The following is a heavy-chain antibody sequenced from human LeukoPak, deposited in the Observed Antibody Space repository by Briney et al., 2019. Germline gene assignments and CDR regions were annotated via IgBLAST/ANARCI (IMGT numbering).Heavy chain of an antibody. J-gene: IGHJ4*02. V-gene: IGHV3-66*01. CDR1: GFTVNSNY. Sequence: GGSLRLSCAASGFTVNSNYMSWVRQAPGKGLEWVSVVYSGDRTYYADSVKGRFTISRDDSTNTLYLLMNSLRAEDTAVYYCARGYLIDYWGQGTLVAVSS. CDR2: VYSGDRT. D-gene: IGHD1-26*01. CDR3: ARGYLIDY.